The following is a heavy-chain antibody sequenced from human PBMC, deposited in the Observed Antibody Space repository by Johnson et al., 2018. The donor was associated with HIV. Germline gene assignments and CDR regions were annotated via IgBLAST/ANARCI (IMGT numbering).Heavy chain of an antibody. J-gene: IGHJ3*02. CDR2: INWNGGDT. V-gene: IGHV3-20*04. D-gene: IGHD3-16*02. CDR3: ARLARADMVTFGGVIVKNGLDI. Sequence: EVQLVESGGGVARPGGSLRLSCAASGFTFDDYGMSWVRQAPGKGLEWVSGINWNGGDTAYAGSVKGRFTISRDNAKSSLYLQMNSLRVEDTAFYYCARLARADMVTFGGVIVKNGLDIWGQGTMVTVSS. CDR1: GFTFDDYG.